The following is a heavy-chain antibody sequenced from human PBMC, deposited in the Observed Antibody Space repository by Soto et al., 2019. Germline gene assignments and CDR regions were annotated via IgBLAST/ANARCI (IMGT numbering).Heavy chain of an antibody. J-gene: IGHJ6*02. CDR1: GYSFTSYW. Sequence: GESLKISCKGSGYSFTSYWIGWVRQMPGKGLEWMGIIYPGDSDTRYSPSFQGQVTISADKSISTAYLQWSSLKTSDTAMYYCARLSGCSSTSCYTHMDVWGQGTTVTVSS. CDR2: IYPGDSDT. CDR3: ARLSGCSSTSCYTHMDV. V-gene: IGHV5-51*01. D-gene: IGHD2-2*02.